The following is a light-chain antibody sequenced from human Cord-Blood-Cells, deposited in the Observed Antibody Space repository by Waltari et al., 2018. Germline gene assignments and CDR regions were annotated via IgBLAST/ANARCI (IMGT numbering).Light chain of an antibody. J-gene: IGLJ1*01. V-gene: IGLV2-23*02. CDR1: SSDVGSYNL. CDR3: CSYAGSSTFV. Sequence: QSALTQPASVSGSPGQSITISCTGTSSDVGSYNLVSWYQQHPGKAPKLMIYEVSKRPSGVSSRCSGSRAGNTASLTISGLQAEDEADYYCCSYAGSSTFVFGTGTNVTVL. CDR2: EVS.